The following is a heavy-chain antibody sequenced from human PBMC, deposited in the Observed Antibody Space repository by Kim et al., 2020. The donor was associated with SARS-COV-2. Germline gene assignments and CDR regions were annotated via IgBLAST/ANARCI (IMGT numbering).Heavy chain of an antibody. Sequence: IYRGGRTYYAESVKCSLTIPRKNAKTTLYLQLNSPGAEDTAVYYCARVPHWGQGTLVSVSS. V-gene: IGHV3-66*01. CDR3: ARVPH. CDR2: IYRGGRT. J-gene: IGHJ4*02.